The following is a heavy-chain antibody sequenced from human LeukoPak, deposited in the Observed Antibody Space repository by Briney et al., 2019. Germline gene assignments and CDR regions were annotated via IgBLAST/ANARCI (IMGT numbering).Heavy chain of an antibody. Sequence: SETLSLTCTVSGYSISSGYYWGWIRQPPGKGLEWIGSIYHSGSTYYNPSLKSRVTISVDTSKNQFSLKLSSVTAADTAVYYCARAPYYYDSSGFYWGQGTLVTVSS. J-gene: IGHJ4*02. CDR3: ARAPYYYDSSGFY. CDR2: IYHSGST. V-gene: IGHV4-38-2*02. CDR1: GYSISSGYY. D-gene: IGHD3-22*01.